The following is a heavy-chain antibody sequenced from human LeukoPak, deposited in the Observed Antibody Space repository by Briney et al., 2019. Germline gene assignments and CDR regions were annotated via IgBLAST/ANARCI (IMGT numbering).Heavy chain of an antibody. CDR3: ARDTTGSYLYYYYYGMDV. Sequence: PGGSLRLSCAASGFTFSSYGMHWVRQAPGKGLEWVAFIRYDGSNKYYADSVKGRFTISRDNSKNTLYLQMNSLRAEDTAVYYCARDTTGSYLYYYYYGMDVWGQGTTVTVSS. CDR2: IRYDGSNK. CDR1: GFTFSSYG. D-gene: IGHD3-10*01. V-gene: IGHV3-30*02. J-gene: IGHJ6*02.